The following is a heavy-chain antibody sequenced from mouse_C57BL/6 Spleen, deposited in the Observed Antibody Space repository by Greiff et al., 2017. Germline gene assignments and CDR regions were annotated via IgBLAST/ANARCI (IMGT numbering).Heavy chain of an antibody. CDR1: GYSITSGYY. J-gene: IGHJ4*01. Sequence: DVKLQESGPGLVKPSQSLSLTYSVTGYSITSGYYWNWIRQFPGNTLEWMGYISYDGSNNYNPSLKNRISITRDTSKNQFFLKLNSVTTEDTATYYCARDDYDPMDYWGQGTSVTVSS. D-gene: IGHD2-4*01. CDR3: ARDDYDPMDY. CDR2: ISYDGSN. V-gene: IGHV3-6*01.